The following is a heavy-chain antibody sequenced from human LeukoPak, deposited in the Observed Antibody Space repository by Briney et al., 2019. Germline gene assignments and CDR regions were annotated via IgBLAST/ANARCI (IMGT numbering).Heavy chain of an antibody. D-gene: IGHD5-18*01. J-gene: IGHJ4*02. CDR2: IIPIFGTA. Sequence: SVKVSCKASGGTFSSYAISWVRQAPGQGPEWMGGIIPIFGTANYAQKFQGRVTITADESTSTAYMELSSLRSEDTAVYYCARGAPGYSAGADYFDYWGQGTLVTVSS. CDR3: ARGAPGYSAGADYFDY. CDR1: GGTFSSYA. V-gene: IGHV1-69*01.